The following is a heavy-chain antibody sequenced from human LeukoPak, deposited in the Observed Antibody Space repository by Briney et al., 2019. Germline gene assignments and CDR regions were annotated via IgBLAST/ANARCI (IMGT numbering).Heavy chain of an antibody. CDR3: TRRGIDY. CDR1: GYTFTGYY. Sequence: ASVKVSCKASGYTFTGYYMHWVRQAPGQGLEWMGWINPNSGDTHYVQKFQGRVTMTRDTSISTAYMELSSLRSDDTAMYYCTRRGIDYWGQGTLVTVSS. V-gene: IGHV1-2*02. CDR2: INPNSGDT. D-gene: IGHD3-10*01. J-gene: IGHJ4*02.